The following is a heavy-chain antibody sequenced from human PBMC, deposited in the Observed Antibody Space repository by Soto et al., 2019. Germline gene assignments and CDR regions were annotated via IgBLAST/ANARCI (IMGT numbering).Heavy chain of an antibody. D-gene: IGHD3-22*01. CDR2: VYYTGST. CDR3: ARGRTVRNYADDSSDYFYFFDY. J-gene: IGHJ4*02. Sequence: SETLSLTCTVSGDSISTFYWGWMRQSPGKELEWIGYVYYTGSTNYNPSLKSRVTISVDRSKNQFSLKLTSANAADTAVYYCARGRTVRNYADDSSDYFYFFDYWGLGTLVTVSS. V-gene: IGHV4-59*01. CDR1: GDSISTFY.